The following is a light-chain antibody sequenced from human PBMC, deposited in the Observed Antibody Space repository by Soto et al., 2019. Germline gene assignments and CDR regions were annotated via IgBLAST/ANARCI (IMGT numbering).Light chain of an antibody. CDR2: AVN. CDR1: SSDVGDYNY. V-gene: IGLV2-11*01. CDR3: CSYAGSYTGV. Sequence: QSALTQPRSVSGSPGQSVTISCTGTSSDVGDYNYVSWYQQHPGKAPKLLIYAVNIRPSGVPDRFSVSKSGNTASLTISGLQDEDEADYSCCSYAGSYTGVFGGGTKLTVL. J-gene: IGLJ3*02.